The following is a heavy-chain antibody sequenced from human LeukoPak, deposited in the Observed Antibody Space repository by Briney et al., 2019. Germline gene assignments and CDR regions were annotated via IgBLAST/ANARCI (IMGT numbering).Heavy chain of an antibody. D-gene: IGHD1-26*01. Sequence: GGSLRLSCAASGFAVSSNHMSWVRQAPGKGLEWVSIIYSAGTTYHYADSVKGRFTISRDTSKNTVYLQMSSLRDEDTAIYYCARDSTYYYFDYWGQGTLVTVSS. CDR3: ARDSTYYYFDY. J-gene: IGHJ4*02. CDR2: IYSAGTT. CDR1: GFAVSSNH. V-gene: IGHV3-53*01.